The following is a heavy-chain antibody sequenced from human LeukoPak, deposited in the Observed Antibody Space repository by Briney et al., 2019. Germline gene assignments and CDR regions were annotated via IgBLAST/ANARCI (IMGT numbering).Heavy chain of an antibody. CDR1: GFTFSSYA. V-gene: IGHV3-23*01. CDR3: AKSHHRIAARWEYFDY. CDR2: ISGSGGST. D-gene: IGHD6-6*01. J-gene: IGHJ4*02. Sequence: PGGSLRLSCAASGFTFSSYAMSWVRQAPGKGLEWVSAISGSGGSTYYADSVKGRFTISRDNSKNSLYLQMSSLRTEDTALYYCAKSHHRIAARWEYFDYWGQGTLVTVSS.